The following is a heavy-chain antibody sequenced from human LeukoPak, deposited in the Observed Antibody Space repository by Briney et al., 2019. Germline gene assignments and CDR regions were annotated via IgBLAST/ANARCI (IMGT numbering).Heavy chain of an antibody. CDR2: IIPILGIA. Sequence: ASVKVSCKASGGTFSSYAISWVRQAPGQGLEWMGRIIPILGIANYAQKFQGRVTITADKSTSTAYMELSSLRSEDTAVCYCARDRSGSRNDAFDIWGQGTMVTVSS. CDR3: ARDRSGSRNDAFDI. J-gene: IGHJ3*02. D-gene: IGHD3-10*01. V-gene: IGHV1-69*04. CDR1: GGTFSSYA.